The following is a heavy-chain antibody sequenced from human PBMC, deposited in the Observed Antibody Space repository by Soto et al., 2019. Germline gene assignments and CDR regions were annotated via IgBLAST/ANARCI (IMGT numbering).Heavy chain of an antibody. V-gene: IGHV1-3*01. D-gene: IGHD3-10*01. Sequence: QVQLVQSGAEVKKPGASVKVSCKASGYTFTSYAMHWVRQAPGQRLEWMGWINAGNGNTKYSQKFQGRVTITRDTAASTADKGQSSLKSEDTAVYYCARDRKGLACGELSYAFDIWGQGTMVTVSS. CDR2: INAGNGNT. CDR3: ARDRKGLACGELSYAFDI. J-gene: IGHJ3*02. CDR1: GYTFTSYA.